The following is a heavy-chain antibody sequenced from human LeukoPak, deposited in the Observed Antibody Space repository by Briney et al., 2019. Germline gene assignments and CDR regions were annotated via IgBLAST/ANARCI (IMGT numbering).Heavy chain of an antibody. J-gene: IGHJ6*03. CDR1: GYTFTSYD. Sequence: ASVRVPCKASGYTFTSYDINWVRQAPGQGLEWMGWMNPNSGNTDYAQKFQGRVTMTRNTSISTAYMELSSLRSEDTAVYYCARAWIQLWTLYYYYYMDVWGKGTTVTVSS. CDR3: ARAWIQLWTLYYYYYMDV. CDR2: MNPNSGNT. D-gene: IGHD5-18*01. V-gene: IGHV1-8*01.